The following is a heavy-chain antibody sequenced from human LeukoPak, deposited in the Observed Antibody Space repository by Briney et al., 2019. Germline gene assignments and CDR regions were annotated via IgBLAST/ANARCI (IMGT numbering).Heavy chain of an antibody. CDR1: GDSVSSNSVT. J-gene: IGHJ5*02. D-gene: IGHD1-1*01. V-gene: IGHV6-1*01. Sequence: SQTLSLTCAISGDSVSSNSVTWNWIRQSPSRGLEWLGRTYYRSTWYNDYAVSVRGRITVNPDTSKNQFSLHLNSVTPEDTAVYYCARKLTQYDCFDPWGQGILVTVSS. CDR3: ARKLTQYDCFDP. CDR2: TYYRSTWYN.